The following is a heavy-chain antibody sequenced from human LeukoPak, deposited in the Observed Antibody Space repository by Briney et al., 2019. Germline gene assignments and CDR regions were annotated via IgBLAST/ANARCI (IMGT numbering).Heavy chain of an antibody. CDR1: GGSISSYY. J-gene: IGHJ6*02. CDR3: ARFNIYYGSRMGSPYGMDV. Sequence: SETLSLTCTVSGGSISSYYWSWIRQPPGKGLEWIGYIYYSGSTNYNPSLKSRVTISVDTSKNQFSLKLSSVTAADTAVYYCARFNIYYGSRMGSPYGMDVWGQGTTVTASS. V-gene: IGHV4-59*08. CDR2: IYYSGST. D-gene: IGHD3-10*01.